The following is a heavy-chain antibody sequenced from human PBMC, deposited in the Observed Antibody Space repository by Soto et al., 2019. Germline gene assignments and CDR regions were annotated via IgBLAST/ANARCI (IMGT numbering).Heavy chain of an antibody. D-gene: IGHD2-2*01. Sequence: QVQLVESGGGVVQPGRSLRLSCAASGLTFNSYGMHWVRQAPGKGLEWVAVTSYDGSDKYYADSVKGRFTISRDNSNNTLYLKMTSLRAEYTAVYYCAKPSGSSSDGPLPFDYWGQGTLVTVSS. J-gene: IGHJ4*02. CDR1: GLTFNSYG. CDR2: TSYDGSDK. CDR3: AKPSGSSSDGPLPFDY. V-gene: IGHV3-30*18.